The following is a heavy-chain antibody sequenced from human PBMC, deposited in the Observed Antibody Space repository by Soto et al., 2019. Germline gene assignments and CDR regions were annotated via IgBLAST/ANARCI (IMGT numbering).Heavy chain of an antibody. CDR3: ARDNWNGAYYGLDV. CDR1: QFTFNIDA. D-gene: IGHD1-20*01. J-gene: IGHJ6*02. V-gene: IGHV3-23*01. CDR2: MSGSGASI. Sequence: EVQLLESGGGLVQSGESLTLSCVASQFTFNIDAMTWVRQAPGKGLEWVSSMSGSGASIYYADSVKGRFTISRDKSKKTLYLHMKSLRAEDTAVYWCARDNWNGAYYGLDVWGQGTTVTVS.